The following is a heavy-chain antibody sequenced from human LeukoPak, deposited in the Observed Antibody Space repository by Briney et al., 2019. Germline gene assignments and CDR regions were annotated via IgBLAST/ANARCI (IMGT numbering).Heavy chain of an antibody. J-gene: IGHJ6*02. CDR2: INPNSGGT. CDR3: ARADGSGSFYGMDV. Sequence: ASVKVSCKASGYTVTGHYIHWVRQAPGQGLEWVGWINPNSGGTNYAQKFQGWVTMTRDTSISTAYMELSRLRSDDTAVYYCARADGSGSFYGMDVWGQGTTVTVSS. CDR1: GYTVTGHY. V-gene: IGHV1-2*04. D-gene: IGHD3-10*01.